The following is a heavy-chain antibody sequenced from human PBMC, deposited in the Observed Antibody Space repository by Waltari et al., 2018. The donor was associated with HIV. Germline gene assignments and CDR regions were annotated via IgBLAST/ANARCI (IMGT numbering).Heavy chain of an antibody. V-gene: IGHV1-3*01. CDR1: GYTFTRYA. J-gene: IGHJ4*02. CDR3: ARDLIGMSAPEDY. Sequence: QVQLVQSGAEVKKPGASVKVSCKASGYTFTRYALHWVRQAPGQRLEWMGWINAGNGNTKYSQKFQGRVTITRDTSASTAYMELSSLRSEDTAVYYCARDLIGMSAPEDYWGQGTLVTVSS. CDR2: INAGNGNT. D-gene: IGHD3-3*01.